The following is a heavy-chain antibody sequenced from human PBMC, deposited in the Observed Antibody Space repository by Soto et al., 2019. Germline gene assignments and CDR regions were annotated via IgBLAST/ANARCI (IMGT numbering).Heavy chain of an antibody. CDR1: GLTFGDSA. D-gene: IGHD4-17*01. Sequence: GGSLRLSCTSSGLTFGDSAMSWFRQAPGKGLEWVGFIRSKTYGGTTEYAASVKGRFTISRDDSKSIAYLQMNSLKTEDTAVYYCARDRGTVTSYYFDYWGQGTLVTVSS. CDR2: IRSKTYGGTT. CDR3: ARDRGTVTSYYFDY. V-gene: IGHV3-49*03. J-gene: IGHJ4*02.